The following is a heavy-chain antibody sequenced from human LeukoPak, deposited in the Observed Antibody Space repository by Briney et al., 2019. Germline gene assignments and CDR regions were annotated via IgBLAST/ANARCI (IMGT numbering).Heavy chain of an antibody. CDR1: GFTFSDSY. V-gene: IGHV3-11*06. CDR3: ARVSPDSSSWYGTYYFDY. Sequence: GGPLRLSCAASGFTFSDSYMSWIRQAPGKGLEWVSYISTGSIYKKYADSVQSRFTISRDNAKNSLYLQMNSLRVDDTAVYYCARVSPDSSSWYGTYYFDYWGQGTLVTVSS. J-gene: IGHJ4*02. D-gene: IGHD6-13*01. CDR2: ISTGSIYK.